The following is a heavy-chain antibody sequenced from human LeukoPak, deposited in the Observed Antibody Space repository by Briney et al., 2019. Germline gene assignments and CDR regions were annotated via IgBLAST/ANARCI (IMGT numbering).Heavy chain of an antibody. V-gene: IGHV1-8*01. J-gene: IGHJ4*02. CDR3: ARARENSYGSGTYRPYYFNC. Sequence: ASVKVSCKASGYTFNNYDANWVRQASGQGLGWMGWVNPKSGNTGYAQSFQGRVTMTRNTSISTAYMELSSLGSEDTAVYYCARARENSYGSGTYRPYYFNCWGQGTLVTVSS. CDR2: VNPKSGNT. CDR1: GYTFNNYD. D-gene: IGHD3-10*01.